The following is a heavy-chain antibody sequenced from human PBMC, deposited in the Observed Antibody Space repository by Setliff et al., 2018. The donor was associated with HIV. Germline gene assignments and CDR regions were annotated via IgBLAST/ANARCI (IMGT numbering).Heavy chain of an antibody. CDR3: ARKTGSGTDVTYYYYYMDV. V-gene: IGHV4-59*11. J-gene: IGHJ6*03. Sequence: LSLTCTVSGGSIRSHYWSWIRQPPGKGLEWIGYIYDSGSTNYNPSLKSRVTISVDTSKNQFSLKLSAVAAADTAVYYCARKTGSGTDVTYYYYYMDVWGKGTTVTVS. D-gene: IGHD3-10*01. CDR1: GGSIRSHY. CDR2: IYDSGST.